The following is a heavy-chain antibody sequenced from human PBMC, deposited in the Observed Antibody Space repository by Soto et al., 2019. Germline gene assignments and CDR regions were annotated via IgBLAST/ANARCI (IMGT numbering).Heavy chain of an antibody. CDR1: GGSISSDY. J-gene: IGHJ3*02. D-gene: IGHD3-9*01. CDR3: ARALILTGYYLHDAFDI. Sequence: ETLSLTCTVSGGSISSDYWSWIRQPPGKGLEWIGYIYYSGSTNYNPSLKSRVTISVDTSKNQFSLKLSSVTAADTAVYYCARALILTGYYLHDAFDIWVQVTMVTVPS. CDR2: IYYSGST. V-gene: IGHV4-59*01.